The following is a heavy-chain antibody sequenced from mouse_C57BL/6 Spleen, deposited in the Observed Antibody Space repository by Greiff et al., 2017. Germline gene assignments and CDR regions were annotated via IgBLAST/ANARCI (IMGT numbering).Heavy chain of an antibody. CDR3: AKNSGYYGSSYGYYAMDY. Sequence: VKLQESGPGLVQPSQSLSITCTVSGFSLTSYGVHLVRQSPGKGLAWLGVIWRGGSTDYNAAFMSRLSITKDNSKSQVFFKMNSLQADDTAIYYCAKNSGYYGSSYGYYAMDYWGQGTSVTVSS. J-gene: IGHJ4*01. CDR1: GFSLTSYG. V-gene: IGHV2-5*01. D-gene: IGHD1-1*01. CDR2: IWRGGST.